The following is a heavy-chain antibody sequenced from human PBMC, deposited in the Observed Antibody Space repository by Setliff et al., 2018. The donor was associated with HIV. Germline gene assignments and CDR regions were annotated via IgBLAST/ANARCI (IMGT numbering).Heavy chain of an antibody. CDR1: GFTFSSYG. Sequence: PGGSLRLSCAASGFTFSSYGMHWVRQAPGKGLEWVAVIWYDESNKFYADSVKGRFAISRDNSKKTVYLQVNSLRAEDTAVYYCVKGRGCSGGYCNSVKDYYYMDVRGEGTTVTVSS. D-gene: IGHD2-15*01. J-gene: IGHJ6*03. CDR3: VKGRGCSGGYCNSVKDYYYMDV. CDR2: IWYDESNK. V-gene: IGHV3-33*03.